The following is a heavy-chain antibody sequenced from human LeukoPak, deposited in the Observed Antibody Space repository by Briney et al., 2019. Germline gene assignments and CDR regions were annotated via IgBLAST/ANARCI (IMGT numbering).Heavy chain of an antibody. CDR3: ARVHYYAAADIFDY. CDR2: INTNTGNP. Sequence: ASVKVSCRASGYTFTSYAMNWVRQAPGQGLEWMGWINTNTGNPTYAQGFTGRFVFSLDTSVSTAYLQISSLKAEDTAVYYCARVHYYAAADIFDYWGQGTLVTVSS. V-gene: IGHV7-4-1*02. J-gene: IGHJ4*02. D-gene: IGHD2-2*01. CDR1: GYTFTSYA.